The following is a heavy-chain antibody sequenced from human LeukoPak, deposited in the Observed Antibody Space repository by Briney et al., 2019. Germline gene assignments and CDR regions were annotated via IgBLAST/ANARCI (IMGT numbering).Heavy chain of an antibody. V-gene: IGHV4-34*01. Sequence: SETLSLTCAVYGGSFSGYYWSWIRQPPGKGLEWIGEINHSGSTNYNPSLKSRVTISVDTSKNQFSLKLSSVTAADTAVYYCARQQSGSYSPFDYWGQGTLVTVSS. CDR2: INHSGST. D-gene: IGHD1-26*01. J-gene: IGHJ4*02. CDR3: ARQQSGSYSPFDY. CDR1: GGSFSGYY.